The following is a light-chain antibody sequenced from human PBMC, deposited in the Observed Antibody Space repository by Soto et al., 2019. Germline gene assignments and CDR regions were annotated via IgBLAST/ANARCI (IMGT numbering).Light chain of an antibody. CDR1: QSVTSY. J-gene: IGKJ5*01. Sequence: EIVFTQSPAPLSLSPAERSTLSCRASQSVTSYLAWYQQRPGQAPRLLINDASRRATGIPDRFSGSGSGADFTLTISSLEPEDFAVYYCQQRSSWPITFGQGTRLEIK. V-gene: IGKV3-11*01. CDR3: QQRSSWPIT. CDR2: DAS.